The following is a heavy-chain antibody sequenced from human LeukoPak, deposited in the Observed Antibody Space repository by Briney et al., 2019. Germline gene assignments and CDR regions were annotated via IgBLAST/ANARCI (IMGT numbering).Heavy chain of an antibody. CDR2: IWYDGSNK. CDR1: GFTFSNFG. D-gene: IGHD4-23*01. J-gene: IGHJ3*02. CDR3: AKDMVVTPKPASAFDI. Sequence: QPGGSLRLSCAASGFTFSNFGIHWVRQAPGKGLEWVAVIWYDGSNKSYADSVKGRFTISRDNSKNTLYLQMNSLRVEDTAVYYCAKDMVVTPKPASAFDIWGQGAMVTVSS. V-gene: IGHV3-33*06.